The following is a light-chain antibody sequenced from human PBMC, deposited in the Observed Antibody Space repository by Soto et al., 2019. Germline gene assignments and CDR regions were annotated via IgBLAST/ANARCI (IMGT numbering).Light chain of an antibody. J-gene: IGKJ1*01. CDR3: QQFYTWPQT. Sequence: EMVLTQSPGTLSLSPGERATLSCRASQSVSSSYLAWYQQKPGQAPRLLIYGASSRATGIPARFSGSGSGTDFTLTISSLQSEDFAVYFCQQFYTWPQTFGHGTKVDIK. CDR1: QSVSSSY. V-gene: IGKV3-20*01. CDR2: GAS.